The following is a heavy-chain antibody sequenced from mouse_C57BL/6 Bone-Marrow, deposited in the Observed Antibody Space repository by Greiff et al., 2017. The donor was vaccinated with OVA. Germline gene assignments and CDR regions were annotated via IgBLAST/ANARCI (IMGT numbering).Heavy chain of an antibody. D-gene: IGHD3-2*02. CDR1: GFTFNTYA. Sequence: EVKLQESGGGLVQPKGSLKLSCAASGFTFNTYAMHWVRQAPGKGLEWVARIRSKSSNYATYYADSVKDRFTISRDDSQSMLYLQMKNLRTEDTAMYYFVREESSGYVAWLAYWGQGTLVTVSA. CDR2: IRSKSSNYAT. CDR3: VREESSGYVAWLAY. V-gene: IGHV10-3*01. J-gene: IGHJ3*01.